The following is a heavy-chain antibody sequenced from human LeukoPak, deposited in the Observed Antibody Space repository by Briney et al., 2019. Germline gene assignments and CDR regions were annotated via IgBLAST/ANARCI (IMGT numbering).Heavy chain of an antibody. V-gene: IGHV3-23*01. D-gene: IGHD6-13*01. CDR3: ARVGSSWYATHIWGR. CDR1: GFTFSSYA. Sequence: PGGSLRLSCAASGFTFSSYAMSWVRQAPGKGLEWVSAISGSGGSTYYADSVKGRFTISRDNAKNSLYLQMNSLRAEDTAVYYCARVGSSWYATHIWGRWGQGTLVTVSS. CDR2: ISGSGGST. J-gene: IGHJ4*02.